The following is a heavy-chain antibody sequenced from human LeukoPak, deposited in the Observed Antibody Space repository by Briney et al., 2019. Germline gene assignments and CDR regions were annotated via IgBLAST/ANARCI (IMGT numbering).Heavy chain of an antibody. Sequence: PGGSLRLSCAASGFTFSGSDMHWVRQASGKGLEWVGRIRSNANSYSTASAASLKGRFIISRDHSRNTAYLQMNSLRTDGTAVYYCTTYSSGHYWGQGTLVTVSS. CDR1: GFTFSGSD. CDR3: TTYSSGHY. V-gene: IGHV3-73*01. CDR2: IRSNANSYST. D-gene: IGHD6-19*01. J-gene: IGHJ4*02.